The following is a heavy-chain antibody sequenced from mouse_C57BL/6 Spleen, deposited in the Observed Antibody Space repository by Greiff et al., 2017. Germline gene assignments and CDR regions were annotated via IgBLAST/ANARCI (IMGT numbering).Heavy chain of an antibody. CDR1: GYAFSSYW. D-gene: IGHD2-4*01. CDR2: IYPGDGDT. J-gene: IGHJ4*01. CDR3: ARSSSYDYDTDYYAMDY. V-gene: IGHV1-80*01. Sequence: QVQLQQSGAELVKPGASVKISCKASGYAFSSYWMNWVKQRPGKGLEWIGQIYPGDGDTNYNGKFKGKATLTADKSSSTAYMQLSSLTSEDSAVYFCARSSSYDYDTDYYAMDYWGQGTSVTVSS.